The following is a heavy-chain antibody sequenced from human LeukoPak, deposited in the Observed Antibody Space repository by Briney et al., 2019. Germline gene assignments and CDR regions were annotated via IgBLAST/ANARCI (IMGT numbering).Heavy chain of an antibody. D-gene: IGHD6-13*01. J-gene: IGHJ4*02. CDR2: ISYDGSNK. V-gene: IGHV3-30*18. CDR1: GFTFSSYG. Sequence: QSGGSLRLSCAASGFTFSSYGMHWVRQAPGKGLEWVAVISYDGSNKYHADSVKGRFTISRDNSKNTLCLQMNSLRAEDTAVYYCAKEGRGSSLDYWGQGTLVTVSS. CDR3: AKEGRGSSLDY.